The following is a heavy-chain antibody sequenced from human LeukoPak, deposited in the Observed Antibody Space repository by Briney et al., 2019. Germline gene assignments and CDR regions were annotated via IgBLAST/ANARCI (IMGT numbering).Heavy chain of an antibody. CDR3: ARKMHLYGSGSYFVY. Sequence: ASVKVSCKASGYTFTSYDINWVRQATGQGLEWMGWMNPNSGNTGYAQKFQGRGTMTRNTSISTAYMELSSLRSEDTAVYYCARKMHLYGSGSYFVYWGQGTLVTVSS. V-gene: IGHV1-8*01. CDR2: MNPNSGNT. CDR1: GYTFTSYD. J-gene: IGHJ4*02. D-gene: IGHD3-10*01.